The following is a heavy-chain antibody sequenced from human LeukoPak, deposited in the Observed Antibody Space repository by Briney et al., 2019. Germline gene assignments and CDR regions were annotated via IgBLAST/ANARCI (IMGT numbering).Heavy chain of an antibody. J-gene: IGHJ6*02. CDR2: ISGSGGST. CDR1: GFTFSNYS. CDR3: ARDRGYCSGGSCYNGMDV. D-gene: IGHD2-15*01. Sequence: QSGGSLRLSCAASGFTFSNYSMNWVRQAPGKGLEWVSAISGSGGSTYYADSAKGRFTISRDNSKNTLHLQMNSLRAEDTALYYCARDRGYCSGGSCYNGMDVWGQGTTVTVSS. V-gene: IGHV3-23*01.